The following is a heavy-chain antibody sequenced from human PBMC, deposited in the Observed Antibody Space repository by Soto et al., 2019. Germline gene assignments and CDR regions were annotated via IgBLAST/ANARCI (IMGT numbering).Heavy chain of an antibody. CDR1: GFTFTSSA. CDR3: AGPSAAVGLYYYYGMDV. D-gene: IGHD6-13*01. J-gene: IGHJ6*02. Sequence: SVKVSCKASGFTFTSSAVQWVRQARGQRLEWIGWIVVGSGNTNYAQKFQERVTITRDMSTSTAYMELSSLRSDDTAVYYCAGPSAAVGLYYYYGMDVWGQGTTVTVSS. V-gene: IGHV1-58*01. CDR2: IVVGSGNT.